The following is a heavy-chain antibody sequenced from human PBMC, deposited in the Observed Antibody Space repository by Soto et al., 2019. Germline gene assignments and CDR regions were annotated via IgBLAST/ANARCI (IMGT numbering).Heavy chain of an antibody. CDR3: AKDRASTGDRPRFDP. V-gene: IGHV3-23*01. CDR1: GFTFSSYA. Sequence: EVQLLESGGGLVQPGGSLRLSCAASGFTFSSYAMSWVRQAPGKGLEWVSAISGSGGGTYYADSVKGRFTISRDNSKHTLYLQMNSLSVEDTAVYYCAKDRASTGDRPRFDPWGQGTLVTVSS. J-gene: IGHJ5*02. D-gene: IGHD4-4*01. CDR2: ISGSGGGT.